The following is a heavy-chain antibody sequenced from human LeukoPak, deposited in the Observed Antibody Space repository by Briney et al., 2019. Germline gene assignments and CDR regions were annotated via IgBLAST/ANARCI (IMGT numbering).Heavy chain of an antibody. CDR2: IYYSGST. CDR1: GGSISSSSYY. J-gene: IGHJ4*02. CDR3: ARPSFRSYDFWSGFGPFDY. Sequence: SETLSPTCTVSGGSISSSSYYWGWIRQPPGKGLEWIGSIYYSGSTNYNPSLKSRVTISLDTSKNQFSLKLSSVTAADTAVYYCARPSFRSYDFWSGFGPFDYWGQGTLVTVSS. V-gene: IGHV4-39*01. D-gene: IGHD3-3*01.